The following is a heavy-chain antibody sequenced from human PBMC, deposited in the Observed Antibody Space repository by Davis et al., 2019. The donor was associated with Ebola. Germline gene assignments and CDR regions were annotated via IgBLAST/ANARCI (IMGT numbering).Heavy chain of an antibody. J-gene: IGHJ6*02. D-gene: IGHD6-6*01. V-gene: IGHV3-48*02. CDR2: ISSSSSTI. CDR1: GFTFSSYS. Sequence: PGGSLRLSCAASGFTFSSYSMNWVRQAPGKGLEWVSYISSSSSTIYYADSVKGRFTISRDNAKNSLYLQMNSLRDEDTAVYYCARERIAARALYYYYYGMDVWGQGTTVTVSS. CDR3: ARERIAARALYYYYYGMDV.